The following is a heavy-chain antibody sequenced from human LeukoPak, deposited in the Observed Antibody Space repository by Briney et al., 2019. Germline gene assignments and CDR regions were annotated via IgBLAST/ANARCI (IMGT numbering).Heavy chain of an antibody. CDR3: ARHRATGAWSDFDY. CDR2: IFPADSNT. V-gene: IGHV5-51*01. D-gene: IGHD6-19*01. CDR1: GYTFTHNW. J-gene: IGHJ4*02. Sequence: GESLKISCKVSGYTFTHNWIGWVRQKPGRGLEWLGVIFPADSNTAYNSSFRGQVTISVDKSIDTAYLQWGSLKASDSAIYYCARHRATGAWSDFDYWGQGTVVTVSS.